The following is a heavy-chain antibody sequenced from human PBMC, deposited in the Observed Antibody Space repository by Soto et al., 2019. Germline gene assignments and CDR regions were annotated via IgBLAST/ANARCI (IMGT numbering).Heavy chain of an antibody. CDR2: IYHSGST. CDR1: GESVWSYY. D-gene: IGHD6-19*01. V-gene: IGHV4-59*02. CDR3: ARIGVAGTPRGLAP. J-gene: IGHJ5*02. Sequence: PSDTLALTCAVCGESVWSYYWGWILQPPGKGLEWIGYIYHSGSTNYNPSLKSRVTISVDTSKNQFSLKLSSVTAADTAVYYCARIGVAGTPRGLAPWGQGTLVTVSS.